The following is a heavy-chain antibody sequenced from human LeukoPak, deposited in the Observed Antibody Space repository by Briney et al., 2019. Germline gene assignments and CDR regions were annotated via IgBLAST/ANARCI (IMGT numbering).Heavy chain of an antibody. CDR3: ASGGGWVYDY. D-gene: IGHD2-15*01. V-gene: IGHV4-61*02. J-gene: IGHJ4*02. Sequence: PSETLSLTCTVSGGSISSGSYYWSWIQQPAGKGLEWIGRIYTSGSTNYNPSLKSRVTISVDTSKNQFSLKLSSVTAADTAVYYCASGGGWVYDYWGQGTLVTVSS. CDR1: GGSISSGSYY. CDR2: IYTSGST.